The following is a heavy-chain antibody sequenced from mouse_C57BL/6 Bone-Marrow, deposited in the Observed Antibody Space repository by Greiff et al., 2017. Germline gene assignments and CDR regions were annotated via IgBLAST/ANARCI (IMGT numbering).Heavy chain of an antibody. J-gene: IGHJ2*01. CDR3: TTLPKNY. Sequence: EVQLQQSGAELVRPGASVKLSCTASGFNIKDDYLHWVKQRPEQGLEWIGWIDPENGDTEYASKFQGKATITADTSANTAYLQLSSLTSEDTAVYYCTTLPKNYWGQGTTLTVSS. CDR1: GFNIKDDY. D-gene: IGHD2-1*01. CDR2: IDPENGDT. V-gene: IGHV14-4*01.